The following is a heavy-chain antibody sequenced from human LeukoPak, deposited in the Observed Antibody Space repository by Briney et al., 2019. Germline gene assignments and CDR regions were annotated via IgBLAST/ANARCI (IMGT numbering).Heavy chain of an antibody. J-gene: IGHJ3*02. Sequence: GASVKVSCKASGYTFTSYYMHWVRQAPGQGLEWMGIINPSGGSTSYAQKFQGRVTMTRDMSTSTVYMELSSLRSEDTAVYYCARGASGFLEWALVADAFDIRGQGTMVTVSS. CDR1: GYTFTSYY. CDR3: ARGASGFLEWALVADAFDI. V-gene: IGHV1-46*01. CDR2: INPSGGST. D-gene: IGHD3-3*01.